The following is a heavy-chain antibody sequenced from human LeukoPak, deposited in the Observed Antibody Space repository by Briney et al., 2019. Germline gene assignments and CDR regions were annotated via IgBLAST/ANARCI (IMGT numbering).Heavy chain of an antibody. Sequence: GGSLRLSCGASGFAITDHHMDWVRQAPGKGGECVGGTQPTKPSSCTTEYAASVKGRFTISRDESKNSLYLQLNSLTTEDTAVYYCVRVVTTSSGWYHFDNWGQGTLVTVSS. CDR1: GFAITDHH. CDR3: VRVVTTSSGWYHFDN. D-gene: IGHD6-13*01. J-gene: IGHJ4*02. V-gene: IGHV3-72*01. CDR2: TQPTKPSSCTT.